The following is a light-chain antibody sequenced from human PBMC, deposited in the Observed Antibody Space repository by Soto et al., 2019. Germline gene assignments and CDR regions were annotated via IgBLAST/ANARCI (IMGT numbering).Light chain of an antibody. J-gene: IGLJ3*02. Sequence: QSALTQPASVSGSAGQSITISCSGTMRDVGAYNLVSWYQQHPGTAPKLIIYEVRNRPAGISSRFSGSRSGNTASLTISGLQPEDEGDYDCSAYTARRTLVFGGGTKLTVL. CDR1: MRDVGAYNL. CDR2: EVR. V-gene: IGLV2-14*01. CDR3: SAYTARRTLV.